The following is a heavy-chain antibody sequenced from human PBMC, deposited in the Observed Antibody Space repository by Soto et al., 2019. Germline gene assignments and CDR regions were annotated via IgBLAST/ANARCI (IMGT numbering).Heavy chain of an antibody. CDR2: IIPSFGTA. J-gene: IGHJ4*02. Sequence: QVQLVQSGAEVKKPGSSVKVSCKASGGTFSSYAISWVRQAPGQGLEWMGGIIPSFGTANYAQKFQGRVTITADESTSTAYMELSSLRSEDTAVYYCASEGATKRWLQLRNAPFDYWGQGTLVTVSS. CDR3: ASEGATKRWLQLRNAPFDY. CDR1: GGTFSSYA. D-gene: IGHD1-26*01. V-gene: IGHV1-69*01.